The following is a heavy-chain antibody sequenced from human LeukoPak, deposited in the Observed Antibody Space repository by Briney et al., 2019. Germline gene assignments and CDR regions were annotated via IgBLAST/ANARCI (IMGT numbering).Heavy chain of an antibody. Sequence: PGGSLRLSCAVSGFSVSSNFMSWVRQAPGKGLQSVSIMYSGGSTDYADSVRGRFSISRDSSQNTVSLQMNSLRADDTAVYYCAKDLDYTTYGYYFDYWGQGTLVTVSS. CDR1: GFSVSSNF. D-gene: IGHD4-11*01. CDR3: AKDLDYTTYGYYFDY. CDR2: MYSGGST. V-gene: IGHV3-53*01. J-gene: IGHJ4*02.